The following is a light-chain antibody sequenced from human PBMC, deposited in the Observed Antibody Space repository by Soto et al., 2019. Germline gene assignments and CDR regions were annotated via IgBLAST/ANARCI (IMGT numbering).Light chain of an antibody. Sequence: DIVLTQSPGTLSLSPGERATLSCRASQSISSYLAWYQQKPGQAPRLLIYGASTMASGIPARFSGSGSGTEFTLTISSLQSEDVAVYYCQQYNSWPMTFGQGTKVDIK. CDR3: QQYNSWPMT. V-gene: IGKV3-15*01. CDR2: GAS. CDR1: QSISSY. J-gene: IGKJ1*01.